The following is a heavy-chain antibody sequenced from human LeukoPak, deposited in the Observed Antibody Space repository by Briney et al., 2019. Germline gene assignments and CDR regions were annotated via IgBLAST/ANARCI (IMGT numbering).Heavy chain of an antibody. D-gene: IGHD6-19*01. CDR2: INHSGST. J-gene: IGHJ5*02. V-gene: IGHV4-34*01. Sequence: SETLSLTCAVYGGSFSGYYWSWIRQPPGKGLEWIGEINHSGSTNYNPSLKSRVTISVDTSKNQFSLKLSSVTAADTAVYYCASSWFAVAGTETNWFDPWGQGTLVTVSS. CDR3: ASSWFAVAGTETNWFDP. CDR1: GGSFSGYY.